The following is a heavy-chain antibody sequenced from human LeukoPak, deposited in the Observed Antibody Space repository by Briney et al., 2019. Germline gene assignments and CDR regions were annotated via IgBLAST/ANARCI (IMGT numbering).Heavy chain of an antibody. Sequence: PSETRSLTCTVSGGSISSYYWSWIRQPAGKGLEWIGRIYTSGSTNYNPSLKSRVTMSVDTSKNQFSLKLSSVTATDTAVYYCARDRSSGWYGGYYFDYWGQGTLVTVSS. D-gene: IGHD6-19*01. J-gene: IGHJ4*02. CDR2: IYTSGST. CDR1: GGSISSYY. V-gene: IGHV4-4*07. CDR3: ARDRSSGWYGGYYFDY.